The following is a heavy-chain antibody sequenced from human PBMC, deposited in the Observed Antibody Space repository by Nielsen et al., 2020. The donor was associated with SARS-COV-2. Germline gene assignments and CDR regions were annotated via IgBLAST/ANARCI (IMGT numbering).Heavy chain of an antibody. V-gene: IGHV1-18*01. D-gene: IGHD2-15*01. CDR2: ISAYNGNT. Sequence: WVRQAPGQGLEWMGWISAYNGNTNYAQKFQGRVTITADKSTSTAYMELSSLRSEDTAVYYCARGYRTGYCSGGSCYGPVDYWGQGTLVTVSS. CDR3: ARGYRTGYCSGGSCYGPVDY. J-gene: IGHJ4*02.